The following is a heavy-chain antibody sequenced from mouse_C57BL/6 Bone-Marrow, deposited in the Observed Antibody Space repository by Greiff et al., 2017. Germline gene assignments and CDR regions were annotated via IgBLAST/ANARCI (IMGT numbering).Heavy chain of an antibody. CDR1: GFNIKDDY. D-gene: IGHD1-1*01. V-gene: IGHV14-4*01. CDR2: IDPENGDT. J-gene: IGHJ1*03. CDR3: TPGSSYDWYFDV. Sequence: EVKLMESGAELVRPGASVKLSCTASGFNIKDDYMHWVKQRPEQGLEWIGWIDPENGDTAYASKFQGKATITADTSSNTAYLQLSSLTSEDTAVYYCTPGSSYDWYFDVWGTGTTVTVSS.